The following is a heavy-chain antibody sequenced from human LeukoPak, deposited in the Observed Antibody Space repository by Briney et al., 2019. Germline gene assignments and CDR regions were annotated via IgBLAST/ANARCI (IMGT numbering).Heavy chain of an antibody. CDR1: GFSLSSYA. CDR2: ISSSDDGT. V-gene: IGHV3-23*01. CDR3: ARAHYYDSSGLDF. Sequence: PGGSLRLSCAASGFSLSSYAMSWVRQAPGKGLEWVSAISSSDDGTYHAGSVRGRFTISRDNAKNSLYLQMNSLRAEDTAVYYCARAHYYDSSGLDFWGQGTLVTVSS. J-gene: IGHJ4*02. D-gene: IGHD3-22*01.